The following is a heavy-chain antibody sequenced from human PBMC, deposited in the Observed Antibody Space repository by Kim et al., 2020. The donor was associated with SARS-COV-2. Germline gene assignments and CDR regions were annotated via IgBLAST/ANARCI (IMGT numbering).Heavy chain of an antibody. CDR3: AKDRTLLRYDFCSRIGY. CDR2: ISWNSGSI. Sequence: GGSLRLSCAASGFTFDDYAMHWVRQAPGKGLEWVSGISWNSGSIGYADSVKGRFTISRDNAKNSLYLQMNSLRAEDTALYYCAKDRTLLRYDFCSRIGY. J-gene: IGHJ4*03. V-gene: IGHV3-9*01. CDR1: GFTFDDYA. D-gene: IGHD3-3*01.